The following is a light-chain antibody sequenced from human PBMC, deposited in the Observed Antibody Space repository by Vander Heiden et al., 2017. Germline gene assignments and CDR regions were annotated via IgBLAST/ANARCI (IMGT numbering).Light chain of an antibody. J-gene: IGLJ2*01. Sequence: SYELTQPPSVSVSPGQTASITCSGDKLGDKYACWYQQKPGQSPVLVFYQDSKRPSGIPRRFSGSTSGNTATLTISGTQAMDEADYCCQAWDSSTVLFGGGTKLTVL. CDR3: QAWDSSTVL. CDR2: QDS. CDR1: KLGDKY. V-gene: IGLV3-1*01.